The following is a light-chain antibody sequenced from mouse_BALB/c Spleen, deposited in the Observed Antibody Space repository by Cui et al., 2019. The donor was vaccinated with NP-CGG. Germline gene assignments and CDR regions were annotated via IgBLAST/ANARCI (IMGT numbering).Light chain of an antibody. CDR2: GTN. CDR3: SLWYSNHWV. CDR1: TGAITTSNY. Sequence: QAVVTQESAITRSPGEIVTLTCRSITGAITTSNYANWVQEKPDHLFTGLIGGTNNRAPGVPARFSGSLIGDKAALTITGAQTEDEAIYFCSLWYSNHWVFGGGTKLTVL. J-gene: IGLJ1*01. V-gene: IGLV1*01.